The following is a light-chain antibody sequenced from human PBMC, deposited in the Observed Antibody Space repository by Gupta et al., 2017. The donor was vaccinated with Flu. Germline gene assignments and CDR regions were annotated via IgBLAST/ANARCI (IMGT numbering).Light chain of an antibody. CDR3: AAWEDSLNGSWV. CDR1: SSNIGSNT. J-gene: IGLJ3*02. V-gene: IGLV1-44*01. Sequence: QSVLTPPPSASGTPGQRVTISCSGSSSNIGSNTVNWYQQLPGTAPKLLIYSNNQRPSGVPDRFSGSKSGTSASLAISGLQSEDEADYYCAAWEDSLNGSWVFGGGTKRTVL. CDR2: SNN.